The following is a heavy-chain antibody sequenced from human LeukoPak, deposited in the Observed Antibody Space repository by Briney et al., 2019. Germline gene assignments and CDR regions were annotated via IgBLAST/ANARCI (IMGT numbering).Heavy chain of an antibody. CDR2: IYYSGST. Sequence: SETLSLTCTVSGGSISSYYWSWIRQPPGKGLEWIGYIYYSGSTNYNPSLKSRVTISVDTSKNQFSLKLSSVTAADAAVYYCARDNWGLDYWGQGTLVTVSS. J-gene: IGHJ4*02. CDR3: ARDNWGLDY. V-gene: IGHV4-59*01. CDR1: GGSISSYY. D-gene: IGHD7-27*01.